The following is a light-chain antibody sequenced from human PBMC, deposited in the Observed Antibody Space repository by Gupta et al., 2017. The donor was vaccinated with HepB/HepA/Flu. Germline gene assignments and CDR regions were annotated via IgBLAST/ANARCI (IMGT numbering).Light chain of an antibody. J-gene: IGLJ2*01. Sequence: ALTQPASVSGSPVPSFTMPCTGTSSDGGGSNYVCCDHPHPGKSPNLFVFDVKIRSAGVASGFSVSGSGNTASLTLSERTEADAADYYYRTYSSSNIFVFGGGTKQTVL. CDR3: RTYSSSNIFV. CDR2: DVK. V-gene: IGLV2-14*01. CDR1: SSDGGGSNY.